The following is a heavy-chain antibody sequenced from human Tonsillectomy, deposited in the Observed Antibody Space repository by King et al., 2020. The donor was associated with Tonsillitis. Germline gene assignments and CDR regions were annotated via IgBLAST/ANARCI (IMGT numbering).Heavy chain of an antibody. CDR1: GFTFDDYG. J-gene: IGHJ3*02. CDR3: ARAVPELGWFGELFKKNAFDI. D-gene: IGHD3-10*01. Sequence: VQLVESGGGVVRPGGSLRLSCAASGFTFDDYGMSWDRQAPGTGLEWVSGIHWNGGGTAYADSVKGRFTISRDNAKNSLYLQMNSLRAEDTALHHCARAVPELGWFGELFKKNAFDIWGQGTMVTVSS. CDR2: IHWNGGGT. V-gene: IGHV3-20*01.